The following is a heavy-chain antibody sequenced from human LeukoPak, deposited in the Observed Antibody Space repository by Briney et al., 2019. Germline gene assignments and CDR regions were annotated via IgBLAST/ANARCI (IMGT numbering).Heavy chain of an antibody. CDR2: IGSSGSTI. CDR3: ARDLSYHYMDV. Sequence: PGGSLRVSCAASGFTFSDYYMSWIRQAPGKGLEWVSYIGSSGSTIYYADSVKGRFTISRDNTKKSLFLQMNSLRAEDTAVYYCARDLSYHYMDVWGKGTTVTVS. CDR1: GFTFSDYY. J-gene: IGHJ6*03. V-gene: IGHV3-11*01.